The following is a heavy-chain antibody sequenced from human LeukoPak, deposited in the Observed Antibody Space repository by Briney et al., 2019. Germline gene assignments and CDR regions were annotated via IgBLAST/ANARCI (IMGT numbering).Heavy chain of an antibody. J-gene: IGHJ4*02. CDR2: IWYDGGNK. CDR1: GLTFSSYG. Sequence: PGRSLRLSCAASGLTFSSYGMHWVRQAPGKGLEWVALIWYDGGNKFYADSVRGRFTISRDNSKNTLYLQMNSLRAEDTAVYYCARGPADYYTLLTAYVPFDYWGQGTLVSLSS. CDR3: ARGPADYYTLLTAYVPFDY. D-gene: IGHD3-9*01. V-gene: IGHV3-33*01.